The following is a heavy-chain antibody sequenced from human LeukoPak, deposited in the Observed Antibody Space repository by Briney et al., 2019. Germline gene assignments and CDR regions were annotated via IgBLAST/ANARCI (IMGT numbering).Heavy chain of an antibody. D-gene: IGHD6-25*01. V-gene: IGHV4-59*01. CDR1: GGSISRYY. J-gene: IGHJ4*02. CDR3: ARGSPAAPLDY. Sequence: SETLSLTCTVSGGSISRYYWSCIRQPPAKGLEWIGYIYYSGSTNYNPSLKSRVTISVDTSKNQFSLKLSSVTAADTAVFYCARGSPAAPLDYWGQGTLVTVSS. CDR2: IYYSGST.